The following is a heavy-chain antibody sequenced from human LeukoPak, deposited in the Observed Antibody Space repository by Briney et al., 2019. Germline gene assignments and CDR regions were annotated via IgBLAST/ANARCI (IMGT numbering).Heavy chain of an antibody. CDR1: GGSISSSSYY. V-gene: IGHV4-39*07. D-gene: IGHD4-17*01. CDR2: IYYSGST. J-gene: IGHJ4*02. CDR3: ARLFFTVRIDY. Sequence: SETLSLTCTVSGGSISSSSYYWGWIRQPPGKGLEWIGSIYYSGSTYYNPSLKSRVTISVDTSKNQFSLKLSSVTAADTAVYYCARLFFTVRIDYWGQGTLVTVSS.